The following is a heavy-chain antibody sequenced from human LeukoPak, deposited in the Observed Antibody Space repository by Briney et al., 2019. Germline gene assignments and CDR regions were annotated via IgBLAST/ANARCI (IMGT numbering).Heavy chain of an antibody. CDR2: ISSSGSAI. J-gene: IGHJ4*02. D-gene: IGHD4-17*01. CDR3: ARGDDYGDYPFDY. V-gene: IGHV3-48*01. Sequence: GGSLRLSCAASGFTFSSYSMNWVRRAPGKGLEWVSYISSSGSAIYYADSVKGRFTISRDNAKNSLYLQMNSLRAEDTAVYYCARGDDYGDYPFDYWGQGTLVTVSS. CDR1: GFTFSSYS.